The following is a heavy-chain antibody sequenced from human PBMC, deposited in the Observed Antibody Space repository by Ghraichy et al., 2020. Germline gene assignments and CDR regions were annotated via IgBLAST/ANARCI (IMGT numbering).Heavy chain of an antibody. J-gene: IGHJ4*02. D-gene: IGHD1-14*01. CDR3: AKLRKGTTIGRDY. Sequence: GGSLRLSCSVSGFVFSSYGMHWVRQAPGKGLEWVAFIRFDGGQNYYADSVKGRFTISRDNSKNTLFLQMKSLRPEDTAVYYCAKLRKGTTIGRDYWGQGTLVTVSS. V-gene: IGHV3-30*02. CDR2: IRFDGGQN. CDR1: GFVFSSYG.